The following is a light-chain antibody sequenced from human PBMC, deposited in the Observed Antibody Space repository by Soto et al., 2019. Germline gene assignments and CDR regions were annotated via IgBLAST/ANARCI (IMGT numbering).Light chain of an antibody. CDR3: QQYNNWPPLT. CDR2: GAS. J-gene: IGKJ4*01. Sequence: EIVLTQSPATLSVSPGARATLSCRASQYVSSNLAWYQQKPGQAPRLLIYGASTRATGIPARFSGSGSGTEFTLTISSLQSEDFAVYYCQQYNNWPPLTFGGGTKVEIK. V-gene: IGKV3-15*01. CDR1: QYVSSN.